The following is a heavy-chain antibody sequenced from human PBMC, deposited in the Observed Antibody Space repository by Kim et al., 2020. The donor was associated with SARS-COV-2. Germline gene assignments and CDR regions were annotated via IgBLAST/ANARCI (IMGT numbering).Heavy chain of an antibody. J-gene: IGHJ4*01. CDR2: IYYSGST. CDR3: ARQPGYGSGYYRGSFDY. V-gene: IGHV4-39*01. CDR1: GGSISSNYY. D-gene: IGHD3-10*01. Sequence: SETLSLTCTVSGGSISSNYYWGWISQPPGEGLEWIGSIYYSGSTYYNPSLKSRVTISVDTSKNQFSLKLTSVTAADTAVYYCARQPGYGSGYYRGSFDY.